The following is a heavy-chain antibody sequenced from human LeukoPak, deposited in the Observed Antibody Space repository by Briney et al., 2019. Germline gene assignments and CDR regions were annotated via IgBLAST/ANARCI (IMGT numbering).Heavy chain of an antibody. V-gene: IGHV1-69*05. J-gene: IGHJ6*03. CDR2: IIPIFGTA. CDR3: ASDSSGYYSYYYYYMDV. Sequence: SAKVSCKASGGTFSSYAISWVRQAPGQGLEWMGGIIPIFGTANYAQKFQGRVTITTDESTSTAYMELSSLRSEDTAVYYCASDSSGYYSYYYYYMDVWGKGTTVTVSS. CDR1: GGTFSSYA. D-gene: IGHD3-22*01.